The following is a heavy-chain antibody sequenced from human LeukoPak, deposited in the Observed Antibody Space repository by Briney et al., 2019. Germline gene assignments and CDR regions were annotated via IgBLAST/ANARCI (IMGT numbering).Heavy chain of an antibody. CDR2: IYYSGST. CDR3: ARVRSSRPVGP. CDR1: GGSISSGDYY. J-gene: IGHJ5*02. Sequence: PSETLSLTCTVSGGSISSGDYYWSWNRQPPGKGLEGIGYIYYSGSTYYNPSLQSRVTISVDTSKNQFSLKLSSVTAADTAVYYCARVRSSRPVGPWGQGTLVTVSS. V-gene: IGHV4-30-4*08. D-gene: IGHD1-26*01.